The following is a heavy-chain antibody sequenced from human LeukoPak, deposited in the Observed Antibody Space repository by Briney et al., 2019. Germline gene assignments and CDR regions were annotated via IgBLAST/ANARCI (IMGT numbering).Heavy chain of an antibody. D-gene: IGHD3-16*01. CDR1: GFTLNNYA. V-gene: IGHV3-23*01. CDR2: ISGSGGRT. Sequence: GGSLRLSCAASGFTLNNYAMNWVRQAPGKGLEWVSAISGSGGRTYYADSVKGRFTVSRDNSKNTLYLQMNSLRAEDTAVYHCATTQPGGSYRDLTYWGQGALVTVSS. CDR3: ATTQPGGSYRDLTY. J-gene: IGHJ4*02.